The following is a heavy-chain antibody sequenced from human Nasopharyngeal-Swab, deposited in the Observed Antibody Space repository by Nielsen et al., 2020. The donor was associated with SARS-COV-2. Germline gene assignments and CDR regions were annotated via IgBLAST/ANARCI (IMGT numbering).Heavy chain of an antibody. V-gene: IGHV3-48*04. Sequence: GGSLRLSCAASGFTFSSYSMNWVRQAPGKGLEWVSYISSSSSTIFYADSVKGRFTISRDNAKNSLYLQMNSLRAEDTAVYYCARDPSYYYGSGKGAYDYWGQGTLVTVSS. CDR3: ARDPSYYYGSGKGAYDY. CDR2: ISSSSSTI. D-gene: IGHD3-10*01. J-gene: IGHJ4*02. CDR1: GFTFSSYS.